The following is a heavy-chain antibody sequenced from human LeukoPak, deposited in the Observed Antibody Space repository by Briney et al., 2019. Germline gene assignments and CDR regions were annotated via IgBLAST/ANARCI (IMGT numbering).Heavy chain of an antibody. CDR2: IYYSGST. CDR3: ARGGHYYYYYMDV. V-gene: IGHV4-59*11. J-gene: IGHJ6*03. CDR1: GGSISSHY. Sequence: SETLSLTCTVSGGSISSHYWSWIRQPPGKGLEWIGYIYYSGSTNYNPSLKSQVTISVDTSKNQFSLKLSSVTAADTAVYYCARGGHYYYYYMDVWGKGTTVTVSS.